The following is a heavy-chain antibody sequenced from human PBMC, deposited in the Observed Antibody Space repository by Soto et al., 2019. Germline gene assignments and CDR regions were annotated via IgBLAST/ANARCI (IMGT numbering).Heavy chain of an antibody. Sequence: EVQLVESGGGLIQPGGSLRVSREASVFSVSDNDMTWVRQAPGKGLEWVSVIDTAGRTNYAESVKGRFTISRDNAKNTLHLQMNSLRAEDTAMYYCARGATYYDFWSGYYTSYTYDGMDVWGQGTTVTVSS. D-gene: IGHD3-3*01. J-gene: IGHJ6*02. CDR3: ARGATYYDFWSGYYTSYTYDGMDV. V-gene: IGHV3-53*01. CDR2: IDTAGRT. CDR1: VFSVSDND.